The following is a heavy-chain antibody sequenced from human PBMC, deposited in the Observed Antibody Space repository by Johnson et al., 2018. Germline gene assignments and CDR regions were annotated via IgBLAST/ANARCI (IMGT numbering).Heavy chain of an antibody. V-gene: IGHV3-9*01. CDR2: ISWNSGSI. CDR1: GFTFDVYA. J-gene: IGHJ4*02. D-gene: IGHD1-26*01. CDR3: ASRVTVVGTTQHY. Sequence: EVQLVESGGGVVQPGRSLRLSCAASGFTFDVYAMHWVRQAPGKGLEWVSGISWNSGSIGYADSVKGRFTISRDNAKNSLFLRMNSLRTEDTAVYYCASRVTVVGTTQHYWGQGTLVTVSS.